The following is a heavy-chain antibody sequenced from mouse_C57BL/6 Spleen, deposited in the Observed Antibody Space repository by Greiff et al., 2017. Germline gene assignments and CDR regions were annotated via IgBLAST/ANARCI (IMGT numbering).Heavy chain of an antibody. Sequence: VQLQQSGAELVKPGASVKVSCKASGYTFTSYWMHWVKQRPGQGLEWIGRIHPSDSDTNYNQKFKGKATLTVDKSSSTAYMQLSSLTSEDSAVYYCATYGNYVGYAMDYWGQGTSVTVSS. D-gene: IGHD2-1*01. CDR1: GYTFTSYW. J-gene: IGHJ4*01. V-gene: IGHV1-74*01. CDR3: ATYGNYVGYAMDY. CDR2: IHPSDSDT.